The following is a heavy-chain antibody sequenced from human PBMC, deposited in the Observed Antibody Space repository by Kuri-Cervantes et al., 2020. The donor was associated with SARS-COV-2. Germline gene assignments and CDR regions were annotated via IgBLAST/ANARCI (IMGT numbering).Heavy chain of an antibody. J-gene: IGHJ5*02. CDR2: TYNSGST. V-gene: IGHV4-59*11. CDR3: ARDPNANHNNWFDP. D-gene: IGHD4/OR15-4a*01. Sequence: SETLSLTCIVSGDSITNHFWSWIRQPPGKGLEWLGYTYNSGSTHYNTSLKSRITISVDTSKNQFSLKLSSVTAADTAVYYCARDPNANHNNWFDPWGQGTLVTVSS. CDR1: GDSITNHF.